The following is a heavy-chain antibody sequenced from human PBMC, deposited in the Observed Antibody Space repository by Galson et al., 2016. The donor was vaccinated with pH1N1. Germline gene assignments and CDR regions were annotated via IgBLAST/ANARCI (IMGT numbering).Heavy chain of an antibody. V-gene: IGHV4-59*08. J-gene: IGHJ4*02. CDR1: GGSISRSN. CDR3: ARHLQVPGFTGIDS. CDR2: LYSSGTT. D-gene: IGHD1-1*01. Sequence: TLSLTCAISGGSISRSNWCWVRQSPVKGLEWIAYLYSSGTTTYNPSVASRVTISVDTPKNQFSLNLDFVTAADTGIYSCARHLQVPGFTGIDSWGQGIFFTFSS.